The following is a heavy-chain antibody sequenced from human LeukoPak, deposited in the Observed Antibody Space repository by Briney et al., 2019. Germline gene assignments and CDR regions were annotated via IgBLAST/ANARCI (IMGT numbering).Heavy chain of an antibody. CDR3: ARLAAAGSGNY. Sequence: GASVKVSCKASGGTFSIYAISWVRQAPGQGLEWMGGIIPIFGTANYAQKFQGRVTITTDESTSTAYMELSSLRSEDTAVYYCARLAAAGSGNYWGQGTLVTVSS. CDR1: GGTFSIYA. CDR2: IIPIFGTA. V-gene: IGHV1-69*05. J-gene: IGHJ4*02. D-gene: IGHD6-13*01.